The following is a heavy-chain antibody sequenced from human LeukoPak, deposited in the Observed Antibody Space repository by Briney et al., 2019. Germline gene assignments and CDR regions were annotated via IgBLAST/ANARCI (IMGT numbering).Heavy chain of an antibody. J-gene: IGHJ6*02. CDR2: IRYDGSNK. D-gene: IGHD4-17*01. CDR1: GFTFSSYG. Sequence: GGSLRLSCAASGFTFSSYGMHWVRQAPGKGLEWVAFIRYDGSNKYYADSVKGRFTISRDSAKNPLYLQMNSLRAEDTAVYYCATFWGSLESDYLRDAMDVWGQGTTVTVSS. V-gene: IGHV3-30*02. CDR3: ATFWGSLESDYLRDAMDV.